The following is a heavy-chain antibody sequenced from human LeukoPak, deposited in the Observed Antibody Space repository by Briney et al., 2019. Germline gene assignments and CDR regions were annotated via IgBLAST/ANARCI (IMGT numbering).Heavy chain of an antibody. CDR1: GYPFRNYD. Sequence: ASVKVSCKTSGYPFRNYDINWVRQATGQGLEWMGWMNPNSGNTGYAQKFQGRVTMTRNTSISTAYMELSSLRSEDTAVYYCARGGYCSSTSCYIYMDVWGKGTTVTISS. J-gene: IGHJ6*03. V-gene: IGHV1-8*01. CDR3: ARGGYCSSTSCYIYMDV. D-gene: IGHD2-2*02. CDR2: MNPNSGNT.